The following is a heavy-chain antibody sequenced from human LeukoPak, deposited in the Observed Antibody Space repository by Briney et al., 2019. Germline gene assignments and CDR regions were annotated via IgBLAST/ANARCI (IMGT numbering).Heavy chain of an antibody. J-gene: IGHJ4*02. CDR3: SPIFYAPDY. CDR1: GFTFSTYS. Sequence: PAGGSLRLSCAASGFTFSTYSMNWVRQAPGRGLVWVSRINEDGTGTSYADSVKGRFTIFRDNAKNTLYLQMNSLRVEDTAVYYCSPIFYAPDYWGQGTQVTVSS. CDR2: INEDGTGT. D-gene: IGHD5/OR15-5a*01. V-gene: IGHV3-74*01.